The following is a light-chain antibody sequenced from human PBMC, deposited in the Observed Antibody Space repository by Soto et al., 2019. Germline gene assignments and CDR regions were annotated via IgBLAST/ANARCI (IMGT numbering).Light chain of an antibody. Sequence: QSVLTQPASVSGSPGQSITISCAGTSSDIGGYNYVSWYQQHPGKAPKVMIYEVSNRPSGISNRFSGSKSGSTASLTISGLQAEDEADYYCGSFTSGSTYVFGTGTKVTVL. J-gene: IGLJ1*01. CDR3: GSFTSGSTYV. V-gene: IGLV2-14*01. CDR2: EVS. CDR1: SSDIGGYNY.